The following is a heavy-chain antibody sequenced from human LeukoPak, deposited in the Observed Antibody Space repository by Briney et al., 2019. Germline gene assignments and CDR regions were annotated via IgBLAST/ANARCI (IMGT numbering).Heavy chain of an antibody. D-gene: IGHD6-13*01. V-gene: IGHV3-23*01. CDR1: GFTFNNYA. Sequence: PGGSLRLSCAASGFTFNNYAMSWVRQAPGKGLECVSTISNSYNTYYADSVKGRFTISRDNSKNVLYLQMDSLRADDTAIYYCAKRAGQQLTYWYIDLWGRGTLVSVSS. J-gene: IGHJ2*01. CDR2: ISNSYNT. CDR3: AKRAGQQLTYWYIDL.